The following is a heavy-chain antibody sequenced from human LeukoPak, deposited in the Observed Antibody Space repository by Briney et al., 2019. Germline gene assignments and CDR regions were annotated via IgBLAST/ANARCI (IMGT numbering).Heavy chain of an antibody. Sequence: ASVKVSCKASGYTFTSYGISWVRQAPGQGLEWMGWISAYNGNTNYAQKLQGRVTMTTDTSTSTAYMELSSLRSEDTAVYYCARAVTTDLYYYYYMDVWGKGTTVTISS. CDR3: ARAVTTDLYYYYYMDV. D-gene: IGHD4-17*01. CDR2: ISAYNGNT. J-gene: IGHJ6*03. V-gene: IGHV1-18*01. CDR1: GYTFTSYG.